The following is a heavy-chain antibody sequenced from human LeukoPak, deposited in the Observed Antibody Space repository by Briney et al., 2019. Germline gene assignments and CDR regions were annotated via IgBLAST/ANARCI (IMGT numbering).Heavy chain of an antibody. Sequence: LETLSLTSTVSGGSISGYYWSWIRQPPGKGLEWIGYIYYSGSTNYNPSLKSRVTISVDTSKNQFSLKLSSVTAADTAVYYCARYFSTSNYFDYWGQGTLVTVSS. CDR1: GGSISGYY. J-gene: IGHJ4*02. CDR3: ARYFSTSNYFDY. V-gene: IGHV4-59*01. D-gene: IGHD5/OR15-5a*01. CDR2: IYYSGST.